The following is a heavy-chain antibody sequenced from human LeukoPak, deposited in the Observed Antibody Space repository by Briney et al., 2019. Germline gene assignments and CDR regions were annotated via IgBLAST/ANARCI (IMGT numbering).Heavy chain of an antibody. V-gene: IGHV3-9*01. CDR3: AKGALRYFDWLLSNFDY. Sequence: PGGSLRLSCAASGFTFDDYAMHWVRQAPGKGLEWVSGISWNSGSIGYADSVKGRFTISRDNAKNSLYLQMNSLRAEDTALYYCAKGALRYFDWLLSNFDYWGQGTLVTVSS. J-gene: IGHJ4*02. D-gene: IGHD3-9*01. CDR1: GFTFDDYA. CDR2: ISWNSGSI.